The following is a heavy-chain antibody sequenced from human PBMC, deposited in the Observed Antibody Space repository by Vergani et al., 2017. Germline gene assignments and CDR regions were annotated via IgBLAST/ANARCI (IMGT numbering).Heavy chain of an antibody. V-gene: IGHV4-61*01. Sequence: QVQLQESGPGLVKPSETLSLTCAVSGGSISSGSYYWSWIRQPPGKGLEWIGYIYYSGSTNYNPSLKSRVTISVDTSKNQFSLKLSSVTAADTAVYYCARAGYCSGGSCYSGIDYWGQGTLVTVSS. J-gene: IGHJ4*02. CDR2: IYYSGST. D-gene: IGHD2-15*01. CDR3: ARAGYCSGGSCYSGIDY. CDR1: GGSISSGSYY.